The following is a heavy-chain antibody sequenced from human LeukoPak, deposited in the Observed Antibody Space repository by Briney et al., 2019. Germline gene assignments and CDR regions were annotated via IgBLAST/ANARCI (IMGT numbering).Heavy chain of an antibody. CDR2: INPNSGGT. CDR1: GYTFTGYY. CDR3: AREKYCTNGVCYPYYYYGMDV. D-gene: IGHD2-8*01. Sequence: ASVKVSCKASGYTFTGYYMHWVRQAPGQGLEWMGWINPNSGGTNYAQKFQGRVTMTRDTSISTAYMELSRLRSDDTAVYYCAREKYCTNGVCYPYYYYGMDVWGQGITVTVSS. J-gene: IGHJ6*02. V-gene: IGHV1-2*02.